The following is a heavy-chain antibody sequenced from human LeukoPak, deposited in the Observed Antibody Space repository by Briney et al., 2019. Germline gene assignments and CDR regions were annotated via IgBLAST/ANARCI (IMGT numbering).Heavy chain of an antibody. Sequence: SETLSLTCSVSGVSITSNYWSWIRQPPGKGLEWIGYTHHSGSTSYNPSLKSRTTISLDTSNNQFSLKLSSVTAADTAVYYCARSSGHSYGDFDYWGQGTLVTVSS. V-gene: IGHV4-59*01. CDR1: GVSITSNY. CDR2: THHSGST. CDR3: ARSSGHSYGDFDY. J-gene: IGHJ4*02. D-gene: IGHD5-18*01.